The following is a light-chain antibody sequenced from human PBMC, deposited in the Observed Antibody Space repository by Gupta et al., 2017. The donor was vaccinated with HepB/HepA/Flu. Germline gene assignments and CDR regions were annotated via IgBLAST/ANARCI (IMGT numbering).Light chain of an antibody. V-gene: IGKV6D-21*02. CDR3: QQSSSLPRT. Sequence: EIVLTQSPDFQSVTPKEKVTITCRASQSIGSTLHWYQQKPEQSPKLLIKYASQYISGVTSRFSGSGSGTDFTLSINGLEAEDAAAYYCQQSSSLPRTFGQGTKLEIK. CDR2: YAS. CDR1: QSIGST. J-gene: IGKJ2*01.